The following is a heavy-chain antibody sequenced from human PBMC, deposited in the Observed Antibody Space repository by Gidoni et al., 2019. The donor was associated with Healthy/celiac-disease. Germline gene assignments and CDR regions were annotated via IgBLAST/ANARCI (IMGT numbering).Heavy chain of an antibody. CDR3: ARHGPPHSSSWCDAFDI. D-gene: IGHD6-13*01. CDR2: IYYSGST. V-gene: IGHV4-39*01. J-gene: IGHJ3*02. Sequence: QLQLQESGPGLVTPSATLSLTCTVSVGSLSSSSYYWGWIRPPPGKGLEWVGSIYYSGSTYYNPSLKSRVTISLDTSNNQYARKLSSVTAADTAVYYGARHGPPHSSSWCDAFDIWGQGTMVTVSS. CDR1: VGSLSSSSYY.